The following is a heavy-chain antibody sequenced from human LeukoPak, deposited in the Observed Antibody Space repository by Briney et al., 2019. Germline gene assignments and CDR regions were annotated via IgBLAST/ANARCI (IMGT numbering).Heavy chain of an antibody. V-gene: IGHV4-39*01. Sequence: SETLSLTCTVSGGPISSSSYYWGWIRQPPGKGLEWIGSIYYSGSTYYNPSLKSRVTISVDTSKNQFSLKLSSVTAADTAVYYCARQGLTYYDILTGYRRSYFDYWGQGTLVTVSS. CDR1: GGPISSSSYY. D-gene: IGHD3-9*01. CDR3: ARQGLTYYDILTGYRRSYFDY. CDR2: IYYSGST. J-gene: IGHJ4*02.